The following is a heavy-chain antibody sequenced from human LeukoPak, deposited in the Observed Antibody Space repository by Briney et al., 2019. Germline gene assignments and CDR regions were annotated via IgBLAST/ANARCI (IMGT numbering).Heavy chain of an antibody. V-gene: IGHV3-30*18. D-gene: IGHD3-10*01. J-gene: IGHJ6*04. CDR2: ISFDGSNK. CDR3: GKEDYYGGMDV. CDR1: GFTFSSYG. Sequence: GGALRLSCAASGFTFSSYGMHWVRQAPGKGLEWGSVISFDGSNKYYADSVKSRFTISRDNSKTTLYLQMNSLRDEDTAVYYCGKEDYYGGMDVWGKGTTVTVSS.